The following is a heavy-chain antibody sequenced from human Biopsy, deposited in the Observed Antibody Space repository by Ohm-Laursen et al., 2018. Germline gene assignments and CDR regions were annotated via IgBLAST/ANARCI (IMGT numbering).Heavy chain of an antibody. D-gene: IGHD1/OR15-1a*01. V-gene: IGHV3-48*01. J-gene: IGHJ4*02. CDR1: GFIFSSYA. CDR2: ISSGSSPI. Sequence: SLRLSCAASGFIFSSYAMSWVRQAPGKGLEWVSFISSGSSPIYYADSVKGRFTISRDDAKNSLYLQMNSLRAEDTAVYYCARGRTGGWGQGTLVTVSS. CDR3: ARGRTGG.